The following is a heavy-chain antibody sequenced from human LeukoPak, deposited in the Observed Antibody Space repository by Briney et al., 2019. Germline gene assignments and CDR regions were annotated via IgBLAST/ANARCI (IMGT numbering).Heavy chain of an antibody. CDR2: IYYSGST. Sequence: SETLSLTCTVSGGSISSSSYYWGWIRQPPGKGLEWIGSIYYSGSTYYNPSLKSRVTISVDTSKNQFSLKLSSVTAADTAVYYCARSTPGYDFWSGYYDYWGQGTLVTVSS. CDR1: GGSISSSSYY. CDR3: ARSTPGYDFWSGYYDY. J-gene: IGHJ4*02. D-gene: IGHD3-3*01. V-gene: IGHV4-39*01.